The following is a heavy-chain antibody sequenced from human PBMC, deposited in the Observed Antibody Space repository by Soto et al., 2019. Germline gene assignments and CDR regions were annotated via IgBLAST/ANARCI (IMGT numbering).Heavy chain of an antibody. D-gene: IGHD6-19*01. CDR1: GFIFSSYA. Sequence: GGSLRLSCAASGFIFSSYAMSWVRQAPGKGLEWVSAISGSGGSTYYADSVKGRFTISRDNSKNTLYLQMNSLRAEDTAVYYCAKEGRGAVAATNFDYWGQGTLVTVSS. CDR2: ISGSGGST. CDR3: AKEGRGAVAATNFDY. V-gene: IGHV3-23*01. J-gene: IGHJ4*02.